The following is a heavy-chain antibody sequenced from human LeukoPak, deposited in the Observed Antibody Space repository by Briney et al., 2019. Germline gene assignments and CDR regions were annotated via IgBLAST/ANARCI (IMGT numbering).Heavy chain of an antibody. D-gene: IGHD3-3*01. J-gene: IGHJ4*02. Sequence: PGGSLRLSCAASGFTFDDYGMSWVRQAPGKGLEWVSGINWNGGSTGYAASVKGRFTISRDNAKNSLYLQMNSLRAEDTAVYYCARLREIPVFGVVTKSTSYFDYWGQGTLVTVSS. CDR1: GFTFDDYG. CDR2: INWNGGST. V-gene: IGHV3-20*04. CDR3: ARLREIPVFGVVTKSTSYFDY.